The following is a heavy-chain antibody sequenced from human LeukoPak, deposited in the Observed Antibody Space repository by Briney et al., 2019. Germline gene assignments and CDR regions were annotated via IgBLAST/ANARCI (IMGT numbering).Heavy chain of an antibody. Sequence: SETLSLTCTVSGGSVSSFHWSWIWQPPGKGLEWIGYIYYSGSTNYNPSLKSRVTISVDTSKNQFSLKLSSVTAADTAVYYCARGPYSGGWDRPDYWGQGTLVTVSS. CDR2: IYYSGST. CDR1: GGSVSSFH. CDR3: ARGPYSGGWDRPDY. J-gene: IGHJ4*02. D-gene: IGHD6-19*01. V-gene: IGHV4-59*02.